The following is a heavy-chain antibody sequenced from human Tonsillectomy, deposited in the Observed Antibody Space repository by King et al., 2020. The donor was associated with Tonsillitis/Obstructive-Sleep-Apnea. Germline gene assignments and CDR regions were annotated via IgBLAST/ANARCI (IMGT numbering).Heavy chain of an antibody. V-gene: IGHV3-30*04. CDR3: ARANSGYDWSYYYYGMDV. CDR2: NSYDGTNK. CDR1: GFTFSNSA. Sequence: VQLVESGGGVVQPGRSLRLSCAVSGFTFSNSAMHWVRQAPGKGLEWVAVNSYDGTNKYNADSVKGRFTISRDNSKNTMYLQMNSLRAEDTAVYYCARANSGYDWSYYYYGMDVWGQGTTVTVSS. J-gene: IGHJ6*02. D-gene: IGHD5-12*01.